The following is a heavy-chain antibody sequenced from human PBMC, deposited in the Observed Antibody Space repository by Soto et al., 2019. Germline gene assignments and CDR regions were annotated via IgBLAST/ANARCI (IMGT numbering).Heavy chain of an antibody. Sequence: EVRLVESGGGLVKPGGSLRLSCAASGFTFSNAWMTWVRQAPGKGLEWVGRIKSKTEGGTTDYAAPVKGRFTISRDDSRNTLYLQMNSLKTEDTVVYYCTTEGVRWFPDLDYWGQGTLLTVSS. CDR3: TTEGVRWFPDLDY. CDR2: IKSKTEGGTT. CDR1: GFTFSNAW. J-gene: IGHJ4*02. D-gene: IGHD3-10*01. V-gene: IGHV3-15*01.